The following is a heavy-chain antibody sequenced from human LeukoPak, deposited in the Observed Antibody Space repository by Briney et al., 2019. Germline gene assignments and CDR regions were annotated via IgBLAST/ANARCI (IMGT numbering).Heavy chain of an antibody. Sequence: GGSLRLSCAASGFTFSSYGMHWVRQAPGKGLEWVAVISYDGSNKYYADSVKGRFTISRDNSKNTLYLQMNSLRAEDTAVYYCAKDRWSGHYDILTGYDYYYYMDVWGKGTTVTVSS. CDR3: AKDRWSGHYDILTGYDYYYYMDV. D-gene: IGHD3-9*01. J-gene: IGHJ6*03. V-gene: IGHV3-30*18. CDR2: ISYDGSNK. CDR1: GFTFSSYG.